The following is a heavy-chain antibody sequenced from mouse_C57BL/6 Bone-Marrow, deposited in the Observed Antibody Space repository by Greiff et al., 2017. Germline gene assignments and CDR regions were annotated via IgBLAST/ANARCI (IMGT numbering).Heavy chain of an antibody. V-gene: IGHV5-12*01. CDR2: ISNGGGST. J-gene: IGHJ4*01. CDR1: GFTFSDYY. CDR3: ARQGRRGDY. Sequence: EVKLMESGGGLVQPGGSLKLSCAASGFTFSDYYMYWVRQTPEKRLEWVAYISNGGGSTYYPDTVKGRFTISRDNAKNTLYLQMSRLKSEDTAMYYCARQGRRGDYWGQGTSVTVSS.